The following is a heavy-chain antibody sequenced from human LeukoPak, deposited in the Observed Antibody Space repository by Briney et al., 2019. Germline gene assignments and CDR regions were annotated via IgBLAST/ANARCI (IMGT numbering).Heavy chain of an antibody. J-gene: IGHJ3*02. CDR1: GGSISRYY. CDR3: ASSMRVFGVVSHDAFDI. Sequence: SETLSLTCTVSGGSISRYYWSWIRQSPGKGLEWIGYVYDSGTTNYNPSLKSRVTISVDTSKNQFSLKLSSVTAADTAVYYCASSMRVFGVVSHDAFDIWGQGTMVTVSS. D-gene: IGHD3-3*01. V-gene: IGHV4-59*12. CDR2: VYDSGTT.